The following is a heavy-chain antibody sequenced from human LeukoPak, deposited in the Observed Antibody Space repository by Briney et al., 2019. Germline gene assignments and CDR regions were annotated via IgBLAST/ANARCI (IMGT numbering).Heavy chain of an antibody. Sequence: GGSLRLSCAASGFTFSSYAMSWVRQAPGKGLEWVSAISGSCGSTYYADSVKGRFTISRDNSKNTLHLQMNILRAEDTAVYYCATTLPGDDSSWFGRFDYWGQGTLVTVSS. J-gene: IGHJ4*02. D-gene: IGHD6-13*01. CDR3: ATTLPGDDSSWFGRFDY. CDR2: ISGSCGST. V-gene: IGHV3-23*01. CDR1: GFTFSSYA.